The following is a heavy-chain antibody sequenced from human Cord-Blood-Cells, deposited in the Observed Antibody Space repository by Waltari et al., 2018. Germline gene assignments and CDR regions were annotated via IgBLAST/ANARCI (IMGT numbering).Heavy chain of an antibody. J-gene: IGHJ4*02. V-gene: IGHV3-9*03. D-gene: IGHD2-2*01. CDR1: GFTFDDYA. CDR3: AKPYCSSTSCYYFDY. CDR2: ISWNSGSI. Sequence: EVQLVESGGGLVQPGRSLRLSCAASGFTFDDYAMHWVRQAPGKGLEWVSGISWNSGSIGYADSVKGRFTISRDNAKNSLYLQMNSLRAEDMALYYCAKPYCSSTSCYYFDYWGQGTLVTVSS.